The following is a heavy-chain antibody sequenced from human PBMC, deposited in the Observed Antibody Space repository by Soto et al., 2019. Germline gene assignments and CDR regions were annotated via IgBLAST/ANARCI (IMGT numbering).Heavy chain of an antibody. D-gene: IGHD3-16*01. Sequence: QVQLVQSGAEVKKPGSSVKVSCKTSRDTFNKYAFNWVRQAPGQVLEWMGWIIPIFSSRNYAEKFQGRVTSAADDSTSTAYMELRSLGFEDTAVYYCARGETYLGVWGQGTTVTVSS. CDR1: RDTFNKYA. V-gene: IGHV1-69*01. CDR2: IIPIFSSR. CDR3: ARGETYLGV. J-gene: IGHJ6*02.